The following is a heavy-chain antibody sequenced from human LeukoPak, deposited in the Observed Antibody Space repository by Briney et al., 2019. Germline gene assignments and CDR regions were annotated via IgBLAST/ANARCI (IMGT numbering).Heavy chain of an antibody. Sequence: SETLSLTCTVSGGSVSSGSYYWSWIRQPPGKGLEWIGYIYYSGSTNYNPSLKSRVTISEDTSKNQFSLKLSSVTAADTAVYYCALERHRRAFDYWGQGTLVTVSS. V-gene: IGHV4-61*01. J-gene: IGHJ4*02. CDR2: IYYSGST. D-gene: IGHD1-1*01. CDR1: GGSVSSGSYY. CDR3: ALERHRRAFDY.